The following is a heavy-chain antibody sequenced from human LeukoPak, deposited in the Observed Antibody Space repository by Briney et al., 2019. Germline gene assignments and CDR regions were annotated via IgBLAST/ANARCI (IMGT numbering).Heavy chain of an antibody. D-gene: IGHD3-22*01. CDR1: GFTFSSYA. Sequence: GGSLRLSCAASGFTFSSYAMYWVLQAPGKGLEWVAVMSYDGSNKYYADSVKGRFTISRDNAKNSLYLQMNSLRAEDTAVYYCARDYYDSRGYYYSWAAPTDWGQGTLVTVSS. V-gene: IGHV3-30-3*01. J-gene: IGHJ4*02. CDR2: MSYDGSNK. CDR3: ARDYYDSRGYYYSWAAPTD.